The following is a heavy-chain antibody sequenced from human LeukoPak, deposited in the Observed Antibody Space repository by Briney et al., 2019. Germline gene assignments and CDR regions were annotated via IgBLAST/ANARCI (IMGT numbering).Heavy chain of an antibody. V-gene: IGHV3-48*03. CDR2: ISSRGNAT. J-gene: IGHJ4*02. CDR1: GFSFSGYE. Sequence: GGSLRLSCAVSGFSFSGYEMNWVRQAPGKGLEWISYISSRGNATYYADSVKGRFIISRDDAKNSLYPQMNSLRAEDTAVYYCAREMEFTGYDFGLDYWGQGTLVTVSS. CDR3: AREMEFTGYDFGLDY. D-gene: IGHD3-3*01.